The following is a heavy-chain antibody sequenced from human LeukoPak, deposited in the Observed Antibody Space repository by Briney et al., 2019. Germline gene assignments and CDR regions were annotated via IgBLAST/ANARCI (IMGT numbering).Heavy chain of an antibody. V-gene: IGHV4-4*07. CDR3: AGDTADSSGYYREDY. D-gene: IGHD3-22*01. Sequence: SETLSLTCTVSGGSISSYYWSWIRQPAGKGLEWIGRIYTSGSTNYNPSLKSRVTMSVDTSKNQFSLKLSSVTAADTAVYYCAGDTADSSGYYREDYWGQGTLVTVSS. CDR1: GGSISSYY. J-gene: IGHJ4*02. CDR2: IYTSGST.